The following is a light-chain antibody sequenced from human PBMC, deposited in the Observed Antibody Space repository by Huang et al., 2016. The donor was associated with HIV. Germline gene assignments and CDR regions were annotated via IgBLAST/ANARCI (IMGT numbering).Light chain of an antibody. J-gene: IGKJ4*01. V-gene: IGKV3D-15*01. CDR3: QQYNDWPPLT. CDR2: GAS. Sequence: VMTQSPASLSASPGARVTLSCRASPGVRTNVAWYQQKPGQAPTRLMFGASTRATGTPPRFSGSGSGTDFTLTITSLQSSDSAIYYCQQYNDWPPLTFGGGTKVEI. CDR1: PGVRTN.